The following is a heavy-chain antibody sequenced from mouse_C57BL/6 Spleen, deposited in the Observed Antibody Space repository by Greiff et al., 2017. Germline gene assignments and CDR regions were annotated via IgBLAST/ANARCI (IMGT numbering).Heavy chain of an antibody. CDR2: ISYDGSN. V-gene: IGHV3-6*01. CDR3: ARGGDYDGRPYWYFDV. J-gene: IGHJ1*03. D-gene: IGHD2-4*01. Sequence: EVKLQESGPGLVKPSQSLSLTCSVTGYSITSGYYWNWIRQFPGNKLEWMGYISYDGSNNYNPSLKNRISITRDTSKNQFFLKLNSVTTEDTATYYCARGGDYDGRPYWYFDVWGTGTTVTVSS. CDR1: GYSITSGYY.